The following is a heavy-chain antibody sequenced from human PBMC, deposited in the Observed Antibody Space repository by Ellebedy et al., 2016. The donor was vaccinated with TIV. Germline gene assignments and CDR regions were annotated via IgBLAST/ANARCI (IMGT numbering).Heavy chain of an antibody. V-gene: IGHV4-34*01. CDR2: IYHSGST. CDR3: ARVGGSGWYSPWYYYYYGMDV. J-gene: IGHJ6*02. D-gene: IGHD6-19*01. Sequence: MPSETLSLTCAVYGGSFSGYYWSWIRQPPGKGLEWIGEIYHSGSTNYNPSLKSRVTISVDKSKNQFSLKLSSVTAADTAVYYCARVGGSGWYSPWYYYYYGMDVWGQGTTVTVSS. CDR1: GGSFSGYY.